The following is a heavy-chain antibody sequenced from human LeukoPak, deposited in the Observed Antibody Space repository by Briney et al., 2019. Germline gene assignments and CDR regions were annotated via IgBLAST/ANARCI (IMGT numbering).Heavy chain of an antibody. CDR3: ARGQRVGATALDY. V-gene: IGHV4-4*07. CDR2: MYSTGST. CDR1: GGXISNRY. D-gene: IGHD1-26*01. Sequence: PSETLSLTCTVSGGXISNRYSSWIRHPAGKGLEWIGRMYSTGSTSHNPSLKSRVTMSLDKSTNQFSLRLRSVTAGDTAVYYCARGQRVGATALDYWGQGILVTVSS. J-gene: IGHJ4*02.